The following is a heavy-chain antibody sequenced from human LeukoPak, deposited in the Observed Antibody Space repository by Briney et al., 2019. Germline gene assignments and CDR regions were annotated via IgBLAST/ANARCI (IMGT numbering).Heavy chain of an antibody. CDR3: AKGLWDYYGSGIMYYTMDV. J-gene: IGHJ6*02. V-gene: IGHV3-23*01. CDR1: GFTFSNYV. CDR2: ISGSGGRI. D-gene: IGHD3-10*01. Sequence: LPGGSLRLSCAASGFTFSNYVMGWVRQAPGKGLEWVSTISGSGGRIYYADSVKGRFTISRDNSKNTLYLQANSLRAEDTAVYYCAKGLWDYYGSGIMYYTMDVWGQGTTVTVSS.